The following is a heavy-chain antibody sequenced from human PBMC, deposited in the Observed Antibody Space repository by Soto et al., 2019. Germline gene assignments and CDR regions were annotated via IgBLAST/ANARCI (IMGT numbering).Heavy chain of an antibody. D-gene: IGHD6-6*01. J-gene: IGHJ4*02. CDR2: ISYDGSNK. V-gene: IGHV3-30*18. Sequence: PGGSLRLSCAASGFTFSSYGMHWVRQAPGKGLEWVAVISYDGSNKYYADSVKGRFTISRDNSKNTLYLQMNSLRAEDTAVYYCAKDLKQLGTKVIDYWGQGTLVTVSS. CDR3: AKDLKQLGTKVIDY. CDR1: GFTFSSYG.